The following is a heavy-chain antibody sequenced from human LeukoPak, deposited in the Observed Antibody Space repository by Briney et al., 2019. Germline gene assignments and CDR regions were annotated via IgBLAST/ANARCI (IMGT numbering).Heavy chain of an antibody. D-gene: IGHD3-10*01. CDR3: ARVGDHYHWYLDL. V-gene: IGHV3-53*01. J-gene: IGHJ2*01. Sequence: GGSLTLSCAASGFSVSIKYMNWVRQAPGKGLEWVSIIYSGADTYYADSVKGRFTISRDTSTNTRFLHMNNVRVEDTAVYYCARVGDHYHWYLDLWGRGTLVSVSS. CDR2: IYSGADT. CDR1: GFSVSIKY.